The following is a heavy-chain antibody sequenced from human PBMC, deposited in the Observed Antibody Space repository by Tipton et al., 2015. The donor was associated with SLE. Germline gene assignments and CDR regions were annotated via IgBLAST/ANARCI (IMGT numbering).Heavy chain of an antibody. D-gene: IGHD6-19*01. V-gene: IGHV4-59*01. CDR2: IYYSGST. Sequence: TLSLTCAVYGESFSGYYWSWIRQPPGKGLEWIGYIYYSGSTNYNPSLKSRVTISVDTSKNQFSLKLSSVTAADTAVYYCARGWWFDPWGQGTLVTVSS. CDR3: ARGWWFDP. J-gene: IGHJ5*02. CDR1: GESFSGYY.